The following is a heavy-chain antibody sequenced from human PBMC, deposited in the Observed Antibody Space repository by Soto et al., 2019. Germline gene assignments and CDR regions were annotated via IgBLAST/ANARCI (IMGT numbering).Heavy chain of an antibody. Sequence: QVQLVESGGGVVQPGRSLRLSCAASGFTFSSYAMHWVRQAPGKGLEWVAVISYDGSNKYYADSVKGRFTISRDSSKNTLFLQMNSLTAEDTAVYYCARRTVVSLFDCWGQGTLVTVSS. V-gene: IGHV3-30-3*01. D-gene: IGHD2-15*01. CDR3: ARRTVVSLFDC. J-gene: IGHJ4*02. CDR2: ISYDGSNK. CDR1: GFTFSSYA.